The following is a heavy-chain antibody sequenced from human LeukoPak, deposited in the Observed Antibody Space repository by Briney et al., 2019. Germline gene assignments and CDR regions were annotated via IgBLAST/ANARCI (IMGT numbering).Heavy chain of an antibody. V-gene: IGHV1-69*04. Sequence: EASVKVSCKASGGTFSRYAISWVRQAPGQGLEWMGRIIPILGIANYAQKLQGRVTITADKSTSTAYMELSSLRSEDTAVYYCARARQAPRGYSGYLDDYWGQGTLVTVSS. J-gene: IGHJ4*02. CDR1: GGTFSRYA. D-gene: IGHD5-12*01. CDR3: ARARQAPRGYSGYLDDY. CDR2: IIPILGIA.